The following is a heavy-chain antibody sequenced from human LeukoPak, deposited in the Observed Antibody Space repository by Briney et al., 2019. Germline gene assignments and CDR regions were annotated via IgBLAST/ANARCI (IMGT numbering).Heavy chain of an antibody. CDR1: GYTFTNYG. V-gene: IGHV1-46*01. CDR2: INPSGGST. D-gene: IGHD3-22*01. J-gene: IGHJ3*02. Sequence: ASVKVSCKASGYTFTNYGISWVRQAPGQGLEWMGIINPSGGSTSYAQKFQGRVTMTRDMSTSTVYMELSSLRSEDTAVYYCAREASHYYDSTHFDIWGQGTMVTVSS. CDR3: AREASHYYDSTHFDI.